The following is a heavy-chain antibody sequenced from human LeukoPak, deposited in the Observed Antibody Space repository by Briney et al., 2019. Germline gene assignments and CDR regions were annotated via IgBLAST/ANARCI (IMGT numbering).Heavy chain of an antibody. J-gene: IGHJ4*02. Sequence: GGSLRLSCAASGFTFSNYGMSRVRQAPGKGLEWVSAVTGTGGSTYYADSVKGRFTISRDNSKNTLYLQMNSLRGEDTAIYYCAKNGYSSGWYPENWGQGTLVTVSS. CDR2: VTGTGGST. D-gene: IGHD6-19*01. V-gene: IGHV3-23*01. CDR1: GFTFSNYG. CDR3: AKNGYSSGWYPEN.